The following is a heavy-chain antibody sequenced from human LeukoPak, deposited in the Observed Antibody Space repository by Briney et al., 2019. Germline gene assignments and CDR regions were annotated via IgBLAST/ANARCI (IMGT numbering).Heavy chain of an antibody. Sequence: GSSVKVSCKASGGTFSNYHINWVRQATGQGLEWMGWMNPNSGNTGYAQKFQGRVTITRSTSISTAYMELSSLRSEDTAVYYCARSLRGTKGFDPWGQGTLVTVSS. D-gene: IGHD3-10*01. CDR1: GGTFSNYH. J-gene: IGHJ5*02. V-gene: IGHV1-8*03. CDR2: MNPNSGNT. CDR3: ARSLRGTKGFDP.